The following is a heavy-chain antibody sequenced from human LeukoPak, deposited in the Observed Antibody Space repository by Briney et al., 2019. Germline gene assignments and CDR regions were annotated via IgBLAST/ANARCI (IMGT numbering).Heavy chain of an antibody. J-gene: IGHJ4*02. Sequence: GGSLRLSCTASGFTFGDYAMNWVRQAPGKGLEWVGFIRSKGYGGTTEYAASVKGRFTISRDDSKSIAYLQMNSLKTEDTAVYYCTRGRYSYGYPPFDYWGQGTLVTVSS. D-gene: IGHD5-18*01. V-gene: IGHV3-49*04. CDR2: IRSKGYGGTT. CDR1: GFTFGDYA. CDR3: TRGRYSYGYPPFDY.